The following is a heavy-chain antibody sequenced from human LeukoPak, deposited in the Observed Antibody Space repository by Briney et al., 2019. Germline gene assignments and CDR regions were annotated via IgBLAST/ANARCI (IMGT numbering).Heavy chain of an antibody. CDR3: ARQSLFGGPDDY. Sequence: SETLSLTCTVSGGSISSSSYYWGWIRQPPGKGREWIGSIYYSGSTYYNPSLKSRVTISVDTSKNQFSLKLSSVTAADTAVYYCARQSLFGGPDDYWGQGTLVTVSS. D-gene: IGHD3-16*01. CDR1: GGSISSSSYY. CDR2: IYYSGST. V-gene: IGHV4-39*01. J-gene: IGHJ4*02.